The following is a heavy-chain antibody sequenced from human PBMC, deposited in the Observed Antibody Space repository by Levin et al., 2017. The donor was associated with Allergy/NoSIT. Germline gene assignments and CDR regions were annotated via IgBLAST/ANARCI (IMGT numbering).Heavy chain of an antibody. CDR3: ARYYCNGGTCYHFDY. Sequence: PSETLSLTCTVSGASISGYHWSWIRQPPGRGLEWVGYIYYSGTTDCNPSLKSRVTISVDTSKNQFSLKLSSVTAADTAVYYCARYYCNGGTCYHFDYWGQGTLVTVAS. CDR1: GASISGYH. V-gene: IGHV4-59*01. D-gene: IGHD2-15*01. CDR2: IYYSGTT. J-gene: IGHJ4*02.